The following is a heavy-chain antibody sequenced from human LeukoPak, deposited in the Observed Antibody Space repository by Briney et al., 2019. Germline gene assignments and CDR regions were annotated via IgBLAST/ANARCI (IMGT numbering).Heavy chain of an antibody. D-gene: IGHD5-18*01. CDR2: IRYDGSNK. CDR1: GFTFSSYG. CDR3: AKEDTAMAYYYYYMDV. Sequence: GGSLRLSCAASGFTFSSYGMHWVRQAPGKGLEGVAFIRYDGSNKYYADSVKGRFTISRDNSKNTLYLQMNSLRAEDTAVYYCAKEDTAMAYYYYYMDVWGKGTTVTVSS. V-gene: IGHV3-30*02. J-gene: IGHJ6*03.